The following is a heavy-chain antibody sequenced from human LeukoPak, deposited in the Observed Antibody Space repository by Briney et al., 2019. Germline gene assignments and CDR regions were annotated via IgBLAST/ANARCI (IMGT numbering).Heavy chain of an antibody. D-gene: IGHD4-23*01. CDR3: ARGRAVTRDFDY. J-gene: IGHJ4*02. CDR2: VNYSGST. Sequence: SETLSLTCVVYVGSFSGYYWSWIRQPPGKGLEWIGDVNYSGSTNYNPSLESRVTISADTSKSQFSLKLSSVTAADTSVYYCARGRAVTRDFDYWGQGTLVSVSS. CDR1: VGSFSGYY. V-gene: IGHV4-34*01.